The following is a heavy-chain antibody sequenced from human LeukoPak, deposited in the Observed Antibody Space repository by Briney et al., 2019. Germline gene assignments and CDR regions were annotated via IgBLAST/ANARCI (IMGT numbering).Heavy chain of an antibody. D-gene: IGHD3-22*01. CDR3: AKGMYYYEYYFDY. J-gene: IGHJ4*02. CDR2: ISGSGGST. Sequence: GGSLRLSCAASGFTFSSHAMSWVRQAPGKGLEWVSAISGSGGSTYYADSVKGRFTISRDNSKNTLYLQMNSLRAEDTAVYYCAKGMYYYEYYFDYWGQGTLVTVSS. V-gene: IGHV3-23*01. CDR1: GFTFSSHA.